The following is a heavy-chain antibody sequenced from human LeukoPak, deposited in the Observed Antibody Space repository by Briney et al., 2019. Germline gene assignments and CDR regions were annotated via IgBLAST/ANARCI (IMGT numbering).Heavy chain of an antibody. CDR3: ARDSLASPNTYYYYYSGMDV. D-gene: IGHD1-26*01. CDR1: GFTFSSYA. CDR2: ISYDGSNK. Sequence: GRSLRLSCAASGFTFSSYAMHWVRQAPGKGLEWVAVISYDGSNKYYADSVKGRFTISRDNSKNTLYLQMNSLRAEDTAVYYCARDSLASPNTYYYYYSGMDVGGQGPTVTVS. J-gene: IGHJ6*02. V-gene: IGHV3-30*04.